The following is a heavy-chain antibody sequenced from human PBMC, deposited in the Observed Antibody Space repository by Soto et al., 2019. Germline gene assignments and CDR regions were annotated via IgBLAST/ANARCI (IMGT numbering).Heavy chain of an antibody. D-gene: IGHD5-18*01. Sequence: GGSLRPSCAASGFPFSRYAMSWGRPAPGKGVEWVSAISGSGGSTYYADSVKGRFTISRDNSKNTLYLQMNSLRAEDTAVYYCAKDWDTAMVGYCYYYYMDVWGKGTTVTVSS. CDR2: ISGSGGST. CDR1: GFPFSRYA. CDR3: AKDWDTAMVGYCYYYYMDV. V-gene: IGHV3-23*01. J-gene: IGHJ6*03.